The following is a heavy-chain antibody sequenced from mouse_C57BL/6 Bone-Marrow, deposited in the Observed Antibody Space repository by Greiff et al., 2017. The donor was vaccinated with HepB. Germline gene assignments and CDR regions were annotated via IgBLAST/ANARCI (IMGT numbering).Heavy chain of an antibody. Sequence: QVQLKESGPGLVAPSQSLSITCTVSGFSLTSYAISWVRPPPGKGLEWLGVIWTGGGTHYNSALKSRLSISKDNSKSQVFLKMNSLQTDDTARYYCARKGFYFDYWGQGTTLTVSS. CDR3: ARKGFYFDY. J-gene: IGHJ2*01. CDR2: IWTGGGT. V-gene: IGHV2-9-1*01. CDR1: GFSLTSYA.